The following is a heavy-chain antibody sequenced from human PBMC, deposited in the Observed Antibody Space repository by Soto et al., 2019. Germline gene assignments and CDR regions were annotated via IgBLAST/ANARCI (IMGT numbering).Heavy chain of an antibody. CDR2: IYYSGST. J-gene: IGHJ3*02. D-gene: IGHD5-12*01. Sequence: QVQLQESGPGLVKPSQTLSLTCTVSGGSISSGGYYWSWIRQHPGKGLEWIGYIYYSGSTYYNPSLKSRVTISVDPSKNQFSPKLSSVTAADTAVYYCAGQDIATYQNAFDSWGQGTMVTVSS. CDR1: GGSISSGGYY. CDR3: AGQDIATYQNAFDS. V-gene: IGHV4-31*03.